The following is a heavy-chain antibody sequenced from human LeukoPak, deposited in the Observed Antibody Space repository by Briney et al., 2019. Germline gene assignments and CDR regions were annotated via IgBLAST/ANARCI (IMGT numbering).Heavy chain of an antibody. V-gene: IGHV3-33*06. CDR2: IWYDGSNK. Sequence: PGGSLRLSCAASGFTFSNYGMHWVRQAPGKGLEWVAVIWYDGSNKYYADSVKGRFTISRDNSKNTLYLQMNSLRAEDTAVYYCAKGTHEYSSSWEDFFDYWGQGTLVTVSS. CDR1: GFTFSNYG. J-gene: IGHJ4*02. CDR3: AKGTHEYSSSWEDFFDY. D-gene: IGHD6-13*01.